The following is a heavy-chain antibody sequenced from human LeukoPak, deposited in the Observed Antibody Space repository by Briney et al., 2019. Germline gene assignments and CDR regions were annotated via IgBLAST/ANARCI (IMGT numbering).Heavy chain of an antibody. J-gene: IGHJ3*02. CDR3: ARFEHCSGGSCQLNAFDI. D-gene: IGHD2-15*01. Sequence: GGSLRLSCAASGFTFSSYTMNWVRQAAGKGLEWVSYISTSGGTRFYADSVKGRFTISRDNAENSLYLQTNSLRAEDTAVYFCARFEHCSGGSCQLNAFDIWGQGTMVTVSS. CDR1: GFTFSSYT. V-gene: IGHV3-48*01. CDR2: ISTSGGTR.